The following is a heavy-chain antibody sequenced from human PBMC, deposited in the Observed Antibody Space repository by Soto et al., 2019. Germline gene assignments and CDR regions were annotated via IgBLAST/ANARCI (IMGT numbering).Heavy chain of an antibody. CDR3: VRATYFSDSSGYTRCLDY. CDR2: SRDKPQGYST. CDR1: GFTLSDHY. Sequence: EVQLVESGGGLVQPGGSLRLSCAGSGFTLSDHYIDWVRQAPGKGREWVGRSRDKPQGYSTAYAASVKGRFTTSRDESKNSAYLQMNSLKTEDTAVYYCVRATYFSDSSGYTRCLDYWGQGTLVTVSS. V-gene: IGHV3-72*01. D-gene: IGHD3-22*01. J-gene: IGHJ4*02.